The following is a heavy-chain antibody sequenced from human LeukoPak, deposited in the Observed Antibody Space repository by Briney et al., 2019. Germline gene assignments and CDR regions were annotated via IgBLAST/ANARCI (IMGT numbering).Heavy chain of an antibody. Sequence: PGGSLRLSYAASGFTFSNAWMSWVRQAPGKGLEWVGRVKSKTNGGTTGYAAPVKGRFTISRDDSKNTYLQMNSLKSEDTAVYYCTAGIGHSDFDYWGQGTLVTVSS. J-gene: IGHJ4*02. CDR1: GFTFSNAW. D-gene: IGHD6-13*01. CDR2: VKSKTNGGTT. CDR3: TAGIGHSDFDY. V-gene: IGHV3-15*01.